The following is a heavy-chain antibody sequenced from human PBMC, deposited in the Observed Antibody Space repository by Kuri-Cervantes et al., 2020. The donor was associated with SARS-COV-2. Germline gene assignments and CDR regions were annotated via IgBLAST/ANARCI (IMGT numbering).Heavy chain of an antibody. V-gene: IGHV4-34*01. J-gene: IGHJ5*02. Sequence: SETLSLTCAVYGGSFSGYYWSWIRQPPGKGLEWIGEINHSGSTNYNPSLKSRVTISLDTSKDHFSLKLHSVTAADTAVYYCARTYWSSSGWYNWFDPWGQGTLVTSPQ. D-gene: IGHD6-19*01. CDR2: INHSGST. CDR3: ARTYWSSSGWYNWFDP. CDR1: GGSFSGYY.